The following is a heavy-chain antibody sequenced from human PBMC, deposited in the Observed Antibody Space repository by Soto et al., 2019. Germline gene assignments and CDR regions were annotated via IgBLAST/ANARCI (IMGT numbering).Heavy chain of an antibody. CDR2: ITESGHAA. CDR3: AREGQYTSSWYGRALDI. Sequence: GGGLRLSPAPSRFPFCGLYLGWKRQTPGKGLEWLSYITESGHAAEYADSVRGRFTISRDNSKNTLYLQMNSLRAEDTAVYYCAREGQYTSSWYGRALDIWGQGTMVTVSS. J-gene: IGHJ3*02. D-gene: IGHD6-13*01. V-gene: IGHV3-11*04. CDR1: RFPFCGLY.